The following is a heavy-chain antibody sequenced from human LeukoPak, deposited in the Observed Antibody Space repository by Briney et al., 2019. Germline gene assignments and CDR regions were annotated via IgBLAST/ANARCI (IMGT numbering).Heavy chain of an antibody. D-gene: IGHD6-6*01. CDR1: GFTFSTYG. Sequence: GGTLRLSCAASGFTFSTYGMSWVRQAPGKGLEWVSTLSGSAGSTYYADSVKGRFTISRDNSKNTLYLQMNSLRAEDTAVYYCAKAIGAARPGYYYYYMDVWGKGTTVTVSS. CDR3: AKAIGAARPGYYYYYMDV. V-gene: IGHV3-23*01. J-gene: IGHJ6*03. CDR2: LSGSAGST.